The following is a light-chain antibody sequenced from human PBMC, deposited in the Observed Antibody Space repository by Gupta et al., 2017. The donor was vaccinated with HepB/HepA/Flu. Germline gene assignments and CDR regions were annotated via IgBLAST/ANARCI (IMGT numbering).Light chain of an antibody. J-gene: IGLJ2*01. CDR2: DVT. CDR3: SSDTHSSTPV. CDR1: SSDVGVYNS. Sequence: HSALTQPASVSGSPGQPHTISCTGTSSDVGVYNSVSWYQQFPGKAPNLLVYDVTSRPPGVSSRFSGSKSGNTASLTISGRKDAVEADYYCSSDTHSSTPVFGGGTKLTVL. V-gene: IGLV2-14*01.